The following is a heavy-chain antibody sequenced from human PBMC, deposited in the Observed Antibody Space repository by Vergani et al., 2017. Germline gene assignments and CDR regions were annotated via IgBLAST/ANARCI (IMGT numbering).Heavy chain of an antibody. CDR1: GGTRSSDA. CDR3: ASPLRFGSGPPRFFGLDV. Sequence: QVHLVQSGAEVKPPGSSVKVSCKASGGTRSSDAFTWVRQAPGHGLEWMGRIIPVFGTVEYAQRFQGRVVITADDATNTAYMELSGLRSEDTAIYYCASPLRFGSGPPRFFGLDVWGQGTMVTVSS. V-gene: IGHV1-69*13. CDR2: IIPVFGTV. J-gene: IGHJ6*02. D-gene: IGHD6-19*01.